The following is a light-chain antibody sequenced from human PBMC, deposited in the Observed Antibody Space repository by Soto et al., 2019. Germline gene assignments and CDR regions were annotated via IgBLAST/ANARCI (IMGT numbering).Light chain of an antibody. J-gene: IGKJ5*01. CDR1: QGINDY. CDR2: AAS. CDR3: QNYDSDPIT. V-gene: IGKV1-27*01. Sequence: DIHMTQSPSSLSASFGSRVSITCRASQGINDYLAWYQQKPGKVPKVLSYAASTLQPGAPSRFSVSGSGTDFPLTINRLKNDDIATYYRQNYDSDPITFGQGTRLEIK.